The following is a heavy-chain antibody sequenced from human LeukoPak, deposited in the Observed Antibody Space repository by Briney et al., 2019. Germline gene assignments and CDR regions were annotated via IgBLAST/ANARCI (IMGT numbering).Heavy chain of an antibody. Sequence: PGGSLRLSCVASGLPIADFAMHWVRQAPGKGLEWVSLISGDGVSTFYADSVKGRFSISRDNSKNSLYLEMNSLRTEDAAMYCCAKESAKFDYWGQGTLVAVSS. D-gene: IGHD6-13*01. V-gene: IGHV3-43*02. CDR1: GLPIADFA. J-gene: IGHJ4*02. CDR2: ISGDGVST. CDR3: AKESAKFDY.